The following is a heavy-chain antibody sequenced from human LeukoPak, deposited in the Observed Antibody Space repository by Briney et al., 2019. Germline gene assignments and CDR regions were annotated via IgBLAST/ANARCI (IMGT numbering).Heavy chain of an antibody. CDR2: INHSGST. Sequence: SETLSLTCAVYGGSFSGFYWSWIRQPPGKGLEWIGEINHSGSTNYNPSLKSRVTISVDTSKNQFSLKLSSVTAADTAVYYCARGRYSSGWYLGYYFDYWGQGTLVTVSS. CDR1: GGSFSGFY. V-gene: IGHV4-34*01. CDR3: ARGRYSSGWYLGYYFDY. J-gene: IGHJ4*02. D-gene: IGHD6-19*01.